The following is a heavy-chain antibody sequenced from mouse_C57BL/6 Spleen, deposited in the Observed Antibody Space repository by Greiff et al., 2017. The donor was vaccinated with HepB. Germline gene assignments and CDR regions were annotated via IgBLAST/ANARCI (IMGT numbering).Heavy chain of an antibody. CDR1: GFTFSSYG. Sequence: EVQLQQSGGDLVKPGGSLKLSCAASGFTFSSYGMSWVRQTPDKRLEWVATISSGGSYTYYPDSVKGRFTISRDNAKNTLYLQMSSLKSEDTAMYYCARLYSNSFYYFDYWGQGTTLTVSS. J-gene: IGHJ2*01. CDR3: ARLYSNSFYYFDY. CDR2: ISSGGSYT. D-gene: IGHD2-5*01. V-gene: IGHV5-6*01.